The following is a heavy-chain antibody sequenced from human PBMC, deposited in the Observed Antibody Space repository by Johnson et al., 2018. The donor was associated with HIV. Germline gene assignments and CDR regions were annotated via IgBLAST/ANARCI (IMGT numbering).Heavy chain of an antibody. CDR3: AQDRPLYVLHLFGAFDI. V-gene: IGHV3-NL1*01. Sequence: QVQLVESGGGVVQPGGSLRLSCAASGLTFSNYGSHWVRQAPGKGLEWVSYISSSGDTTYYTDSVKGRFTISRDKSKNTLYLQMNSLRAEDTAVYYCAQDRPLYVLHLFGAFDIWGQGTMVTVSS. CDR1: GLTFSNYG. J-gene: IGHJ3*02. CDR2: ISSSGDTT. D-gene: IGHD2-15*01.